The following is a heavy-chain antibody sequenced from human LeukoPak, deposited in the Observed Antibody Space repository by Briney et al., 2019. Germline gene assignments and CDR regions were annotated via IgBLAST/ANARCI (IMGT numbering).Heavy chain of an antibody. Sequence: ASVKVSCKASGYTFTSYYMHWVRQAPGQGLEWMGIINPSGGSTSYAQKFQGRVTMTRDTSTSTVYMELSSLRSGDTAVYYCYVVVVAAGFDYWGQGTLVTVSS. CDR2: INPSGGST. CDR1: GYTFTSYY. J-gene: IGHJ4*02. CDR3: YVVVVAAGFDY. V-gene: IGHV1-46*01. D-gene: IGHD2-15*01.